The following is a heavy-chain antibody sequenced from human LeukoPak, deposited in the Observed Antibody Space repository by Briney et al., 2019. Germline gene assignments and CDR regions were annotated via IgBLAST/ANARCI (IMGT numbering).Heavy chain of an antibody. CDR3: ARKDGYSYGYNH. CDR1: GGSISSYY. V-gene: IGHV4-59*01. D-gene: IGHD5-18*01. J-gene: IGHJ5*02. CDR2: IYYSGST. Sequence: PSETLSLTCTVSGGSISSYYWSWIRQPPGKGLEWIGYIYYSGSTNYNPSLKSRVTTSVDTSKNQFSLKLSSVTAADTAVYYCARKDGYSYGYNHWGQGTLVTVSS.